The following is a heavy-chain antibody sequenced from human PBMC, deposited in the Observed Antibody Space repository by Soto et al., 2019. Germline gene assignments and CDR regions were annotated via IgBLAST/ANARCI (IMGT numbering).Heavy chain of an antibody. Sequence: SETLSLTCAVSGGSISSGGYSWSWIRQPPGKGLEWIGYIYYSGSTNYNPSLKSRVTMSVDTPKNQFSLKLSSVTAADTAVYYCARRGYGPGFPYYYGMDVWGQGTTVT. V-gene: IGHV4-61*08. J-gene: IGHJ6*02. D-gene: IGHD3-10*01. CDR2: IYYSGST. CDR1: GGSISSGGYS. CDR3: ARRGYGPGFPYYYGMDV.